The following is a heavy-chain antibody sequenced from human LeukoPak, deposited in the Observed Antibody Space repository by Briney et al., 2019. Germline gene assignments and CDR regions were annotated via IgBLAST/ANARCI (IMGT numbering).Heavy chain of an antibody. Sequence: GGSLRLSCAASGFTFSDHYMDWVRQAPGKGLEWVGRTRKKTNRDTTEYAASVKGRFTISRDDSKNSLYLQMNSLKAEDTAVYYCTRVVLVGTTYSYFDYWGQGTLVTVSS. D-gene: IGHD1-26*01. CDR1: GFTFSDHY. CDR2: TRKKTNRDTT. J-gene: IGHJ4*02. V-gene: IGHV3-72*01. CDR3: TRVVLVGTTYSYFDY.